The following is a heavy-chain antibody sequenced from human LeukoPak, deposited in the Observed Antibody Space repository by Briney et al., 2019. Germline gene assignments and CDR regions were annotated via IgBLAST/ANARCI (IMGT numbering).Heavy chain of an antibody. CDR1: GGSISSYY. V-gene: IGHV4-34*01. J-gene: IGHJ3*02. CDR2: INHSGST. CDR3: ARAVARPYAFDI. Sequence: SETLSLTCTVSGGSISSYYWSWIRQPPGKGLEWIGEINHSGSTNYNPSLKSRVTISVDTSKNQFSLKLSSVTAADTAVYYCARAVARPYAFDIWGQGTMVTVSS.